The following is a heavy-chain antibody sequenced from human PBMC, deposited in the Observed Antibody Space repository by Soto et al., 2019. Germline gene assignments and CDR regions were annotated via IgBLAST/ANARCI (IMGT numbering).Heavy chain of an antibody. CDR1: GGTFSSYA. CDR2: IIPIFGTA. V-gene: IGHV1-69*13. D-gene: IGHD6-13*01. CDR3: ARSYSSSAIYYYYYGMDV. J-gene: IGHJ6*02. Sequence: SVKVSCKASGGTFSSYAISWVRQAPGQGLEWMGGIIPIFGTANYAQKFQGRVTITADESTSTAYMELSSLRSEDTAVYYRARSYSSSAIYYYYYGMDVWGQGTTVTVS.